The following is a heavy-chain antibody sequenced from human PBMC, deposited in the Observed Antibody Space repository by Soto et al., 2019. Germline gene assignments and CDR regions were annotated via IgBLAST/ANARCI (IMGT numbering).Heavy chain of an antibody. CDR2: ISSSSSTI. V-gene: IGHV3-48*02. CDR1: GFTFSSYS. CDR3: ARGSLRLERGGVFDY. Sequence: GGSLRLSCAASGFTFSSYSMNWVRQAPGKGLEWVSYISSSSSTIYYADSVKGRFTISRDNTKNSLYLQMNSLRDEDTAVYYCARGSLRLERGGVFDYWGQGTLVTVSS. D-gene: IGHD1-1*01. J-gene: IGHJ4*02.